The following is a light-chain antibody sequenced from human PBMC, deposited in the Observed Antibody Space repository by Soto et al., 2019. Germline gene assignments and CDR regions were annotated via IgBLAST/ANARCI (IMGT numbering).Light chain of an antibody. CDR1: QSVSNS. CDR2: DAS. CDR3: QVRDVWPS. J-gene: IGKJ1*01. V-gene: IGKV3-11*01. Sequence: IVLTQSPATLSLSPGERAALSCRASQSVSNSLAWYQHKPGQAPRLFIYDASKRAPGIPARFSGSGSGTDFTLTISSLEAEDFAVYYCQVRDVWPSFGQGTKVEIK.